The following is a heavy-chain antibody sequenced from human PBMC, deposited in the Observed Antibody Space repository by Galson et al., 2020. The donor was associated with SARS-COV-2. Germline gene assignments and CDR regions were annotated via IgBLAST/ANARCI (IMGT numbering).Heavy chain of an antibody. CDR1: GFTFSNYG. J-gene: IGHJ4*02. CDR2: IWFDGSNK. Sequence: GGSLRLSCAASGFTFSNYGMHWVRQAPGKGLEWVAVIWFDGSNKYYADSVKGRFTISRDISKNTLYLQMISLRAEDTAVYYCARDGVRGVMSYFDSWGQGTLVTVSS. V-gene: IGHV3-33*01. D-gene: IGHD3-10*01. CDR3: ARDGVRGVMSYFDS.